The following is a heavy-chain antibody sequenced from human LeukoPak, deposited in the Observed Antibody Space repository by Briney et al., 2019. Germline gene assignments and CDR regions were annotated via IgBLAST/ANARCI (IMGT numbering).Heavy chain of an antibody. CDR3: VKRRGESSGWGAFDI. CDR1: GFTFSTYA. V-gene: IGHV3-23*01. CDR2: ISGSGHST. J-gene: IGHJ3*02. Sequence: GGSLRLSCAASGFTFSTYAMSWVRQAPGKGLEWVSAISGSGHSTFYADSVKCRFTISSDSSKNTLYLQMNSLRAEDTAVYYCVKRRGESSGWGAFDIWGQGTMVTVSS. D-gene: IGHD6-19*01.